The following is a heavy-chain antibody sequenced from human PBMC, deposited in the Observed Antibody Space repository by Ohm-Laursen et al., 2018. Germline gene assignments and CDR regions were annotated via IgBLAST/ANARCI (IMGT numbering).Heavy chain of an antibody. V-gene: IGHV3-23*01. D-gene: IGHD2-15*01. Sequence: SLRLSCAASGFTFSNYWMHWVRQAPEKGLEWVSGLSGSGHDTYYTDSVKGRFTISRDNSKNTLYLQMNGLRAEDTAVYYCAKTRYFSRGSCDFDYWGQGTLVTVSS. CDR1: GFTFSNYW. J-gene: IGHJ4*02. CDR2: LSGSGHDT. CDR3: AKTRYFSRGSCDFDY.